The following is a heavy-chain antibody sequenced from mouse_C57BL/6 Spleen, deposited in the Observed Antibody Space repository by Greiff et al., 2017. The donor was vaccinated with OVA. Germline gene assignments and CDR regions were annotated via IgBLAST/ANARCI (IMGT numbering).Heavy chain of an antibody. CDR1: GFTFSSYG. CDR3: ARNYGSSYGDFDY. V-gene: IGHV5-6*01. J-gene: IGHJ2*01. D-gene: IGHD1-1*01. Sequence: EVQLVESGGDLVKPGGSLKLSCAASGFTFSSYGMSWVRQTPDKRLEWVATISSGGSYTYYPDSVKGRFTISRDNAKNTLYLQMSSLKSEDTAMYYCARNYGSSYGDFDYWGQGTTLTVSS. CDR2: ISSGGSYT.